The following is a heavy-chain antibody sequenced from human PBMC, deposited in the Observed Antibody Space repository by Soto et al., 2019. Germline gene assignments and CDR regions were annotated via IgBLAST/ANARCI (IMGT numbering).Heavy chain of an antibody. CDR2: ISYDGSNK. V-gene: IGHV3-30-3*01. CDR1: GFTFSSYA. J-gene: IGHJ4*02. D-gene: IGHD6-13*01. CDR3: ASAGYSNIY. Sequence: QVQLVESGGGVVQPGRSPRLSCAASGFTFSSYAMHWVRQAPGKGLEWVAVISYDGSNKYYADSVKGRFTISRDNSKNTLYLQMNSLRAEDTAVYYCASAGYSNIYWGQGTLVTVSS.